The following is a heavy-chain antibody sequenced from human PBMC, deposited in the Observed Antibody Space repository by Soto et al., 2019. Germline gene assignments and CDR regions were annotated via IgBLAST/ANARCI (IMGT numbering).Heavy chain of an antibody. CDR1: GFTFSSYW. CDR2: IKRDGSET. J-gene: IGHJ4*02. CDR3: AKVKYSGIAAAGPFDY. Sequence: GGSLRLSCAASGFTFSSYWMGWVRQAPGKGLEWVANIKRDGSETYYVDSVKGRFTISRDNSKNSLYLQMNSLRTEDTALYYCAKVKYSGIAAAGPFDYWGQGTLVTVSS. D-gene: IGHD6-13*01. V-gene: IGHV3-7*05.